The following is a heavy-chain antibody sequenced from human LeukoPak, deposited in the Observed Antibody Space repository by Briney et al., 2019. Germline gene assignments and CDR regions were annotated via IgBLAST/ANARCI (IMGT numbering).Heavy chain of an antibody. CDR2: IKQDGSEK. V-gene: IGHV3-7*01. CDR1: GFTFNSYW. CDR3: AIEISRLVIHAFDL. D-gene: IGHD3-9*01. J-gene: IGHJ3*01. Sequence: GGSLRLSCAASGFTFNSYWMSWVRQAPGKGLEWVANIKQDGSEKYYVDSVKGRFTISRDNPKNTVYLQMNSLSTEDTAVYYCAIEISRLVIHAFDLWGQGTMVTVSS.